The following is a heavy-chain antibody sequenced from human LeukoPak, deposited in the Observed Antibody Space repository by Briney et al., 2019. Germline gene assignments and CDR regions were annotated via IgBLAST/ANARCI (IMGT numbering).Heavy chain of an antibody. CDR1: GGSFSGYY. J-gene: IGHJ4*02. V-gene: IGHV4-34*01. CDR3: ARGGIYDSSGYDY. Sequence: TSETLSLTCAVYGGSFSGYYWSWIRQPPGKGLEWIGEINHSGSTNYNPSLKSRVTISVDTSKNQFSLKLSSVTAADAAVYYCARGGIYDSSGYDYWGQGTLVTVSS. D-gene: IGHD3-22*01. CDR2: INHSGST.